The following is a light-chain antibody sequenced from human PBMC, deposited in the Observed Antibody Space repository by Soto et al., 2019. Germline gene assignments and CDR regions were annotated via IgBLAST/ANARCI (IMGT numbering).Light chain of an antibody. CDR2: AGS. CDR3: QKSYTIPWT. V-gene: IGKV1-39*01. Sequence: DIQLTQSPSSLSASVGDRVTITCRASQPISSHLNWFQQKPGKAPRLLIYAGSRLLGGVPLRFSASESGTDSTLTISSLQPEDFATYFCQKSYTIPWTFGLGTKVDI. J-gene: IGKJ1*01. CDR1: QPISSH.